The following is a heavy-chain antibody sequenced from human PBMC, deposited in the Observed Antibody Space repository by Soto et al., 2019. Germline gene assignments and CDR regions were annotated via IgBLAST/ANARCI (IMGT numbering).Heavy chain of an antibody. D-gene: IGHD3-3*01. CDR3: ARDRRILEWLFDY. V-gene: IGHV3-30-3*01. CDR2: ISYDGSNK. J-gene: IGHJ4*02. Sequence: QVQLVESGGGVVQPGRSLRLSCAASGFTFSSYAMHWVRQAPGKGLEWVAVISYDGSNKYYADSVKGRFTISRDNSKNTLYRQMNSLRAEDTAVYYCARDRRILEWLFDYWGQGTLVTVSS. CDR1: GFTFSSYA.